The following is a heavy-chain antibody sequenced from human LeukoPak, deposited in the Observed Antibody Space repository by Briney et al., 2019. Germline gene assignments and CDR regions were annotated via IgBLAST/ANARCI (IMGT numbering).Heavy chain of an antibody. D-gene: IGHD1-26*01. J-gene: IGHJ3*02. Sequence: SETLSLTCTVSGGSISSSSYYWGWIRQPPGRGLEWIGRIYFCGRTCSSLKSQVTISIDTSKNQFSLKLSSVTAPDTAMYDCARAGGTSGIGGIPPRGDAVDIWGQGTMVTVS. CDR3: ARAGGTSGIGGIPPRGDAVDI. CDR1: GGSISSSSYY. V-gene: IGHV4-39*07. CDR2: IYFCGRT.